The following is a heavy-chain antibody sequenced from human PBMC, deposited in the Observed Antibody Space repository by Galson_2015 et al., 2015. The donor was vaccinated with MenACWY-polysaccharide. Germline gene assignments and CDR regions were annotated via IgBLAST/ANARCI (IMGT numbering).Heavy chain of an antibody. CDR3: AKAYIAAMAEPAYDC. J-gene: IGHJ4*02. D-gene: IGHD6-25*01. Sequence: SLRLSCAASGFTFSNCAMSWVRQAPGRGLEWVSGISGSGDSTYYADAVKGRLTISRDNSKNTVYLQMDSLRAEDTALYYCAKAYIAAMAEPAYDCWGQGALVTVSS. V-gene: IGHV3-23*01. CDR2: ISGSGDST. CDR1: GFTFSNCA.